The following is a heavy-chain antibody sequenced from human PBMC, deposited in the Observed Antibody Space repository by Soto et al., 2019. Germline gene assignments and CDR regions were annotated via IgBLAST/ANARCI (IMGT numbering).Heavy chain of an antibody. J-gene: IGHJ5*01. V-gene: IGHV3-48*03. CDR3: ARSFPRFTAPDS. CDR1: GFIFSNYE. CDR2: ISPTGNKI. D-gene: IGHD2-21*02. Sequence: EVQLVESGGGLVQPGGSLRLSCAASGFIFSNYEMNWVRQAPGKGLQWVSFISPTGNKINYGESVKGRFTISRDNAKNSVFLQMNSLTAEDTAVYFCARSFPRFTAPDSWGQGTLVTVAS.